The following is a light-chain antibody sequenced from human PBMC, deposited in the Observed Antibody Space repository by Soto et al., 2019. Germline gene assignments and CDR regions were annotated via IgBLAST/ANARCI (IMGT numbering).Light chain of an antibody. CDR2: SAS. CDR1: QGISNW. V-gene: IGKV1-12*01. CDR3: QQTNTFFPLS. J-gene: IGKJ4*01. Sequence: DIQMTQSPSSVSASVGDRVTITCRASQGISNWLAWYQQQPGKAPKLLIYSASTLQSGVPSGFSGGGAGTHFTLIISSLQPEDFATYYCQQTNTFFPLSFGGGTKVEIK.